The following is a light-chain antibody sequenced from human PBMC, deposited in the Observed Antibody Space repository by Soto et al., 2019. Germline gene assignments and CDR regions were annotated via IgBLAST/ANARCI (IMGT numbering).Light chain of an antibody. V-gene: IGLV2-8*01. Sequence: QCVLARPDSSSGSPGQSVTISCTGSSSDFGAYDSVSWYQQHPGKAPKLLIYEVAKRPSGVPDRFSGSKSGNTASLTVSGLQAEDEADYYCSSYAGSNKLVFGTGTKVTGL. CDR3: SSYAGSNKLV. J-gene: IGLJ1*01. CDR1: SSDFGAYDS. CDR2: EVA.